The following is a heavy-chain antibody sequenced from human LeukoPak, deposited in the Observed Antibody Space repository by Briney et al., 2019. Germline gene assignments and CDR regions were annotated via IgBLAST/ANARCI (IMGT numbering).Heavy chain of an antibody. CDR2: ISGNGGST. CDR3: AKNKGIAAAGNSDY. D-gene: IGHD6-13*01. V-gene: IGHV3-23*01. Sequence: GGSLRLSCAASGFTFSSYAMSWVRQAPGKGLEWVSAISGNGGSTYYADSVKGRFTISRDNSKNTLYLQMNSLRAEDTAVYYCAKNKGIAAAGNSDYWGQGTLVTVSS. CDR1: GFTFSSYA. J-gene: IGHJ4*02.